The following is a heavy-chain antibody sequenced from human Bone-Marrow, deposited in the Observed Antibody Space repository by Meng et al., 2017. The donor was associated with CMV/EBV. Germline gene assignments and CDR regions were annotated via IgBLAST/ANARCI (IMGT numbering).Heavy chain of an antibody. D-gene: IGHD3-22*01. CDR2: IYYSGST. CDR1: VYSISSGYY. V-gene: IGHV4-38-2*02. J-gene: IGHJ4*02. Sequence: SETLSLTCTVSVYSISSGYYWGWIRQPPGKGLEWIGYIYYSGSTNYNPSLKRRIPISVDTSKNQFALKLSSVTAADTAVYYGARQVGYDSSGYDDWGQGTLVTVSS. CDR3: ARQVGYDSSGYDD.